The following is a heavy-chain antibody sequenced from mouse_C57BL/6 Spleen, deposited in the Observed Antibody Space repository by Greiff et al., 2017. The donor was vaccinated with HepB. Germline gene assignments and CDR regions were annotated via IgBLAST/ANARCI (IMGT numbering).Heavy chain of an antibody. Sequence: VQLQQSGPELVKPGASVKISCKASGYTFTDYYMNWVKQSHGKSLEWIGDINPNNGGTSYNQKFKGKATLTVDKSSSTAYMELRSLTSEDSAVYYCARGFTTVVSYYFDYWGQGTTLTVSS. CDR1: GYTFTDYY. CDR3: ARGFTTVVSYYFDY. V-gene: IGHV1-26*01. D-gene: IGHD1-1*01. CDR2: INPNNGGT. J-gene: IGHJ2*01.